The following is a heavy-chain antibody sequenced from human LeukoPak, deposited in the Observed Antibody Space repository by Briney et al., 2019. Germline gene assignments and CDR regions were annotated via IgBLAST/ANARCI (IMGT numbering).Heavy chain of an antibody. CDR2: INPNSGGT. D-gene: IGHD1-7*01. J-gene: IGHJ4*02. CDR3: ARDQGLTGTTSDFDY. V-gene: IGHV1-2*06. CDR1: GYTFTGYY. Sequence: ASVKLSCKASGYTFTGYYMHWVRQAPGQGLEWMGRINPNSGGTNYAQKFQGRVTMTRDTSISTAYMELTSLRSDDTAVYYCARDQGLTGTTSDFDYWGQGTLVTVSS.